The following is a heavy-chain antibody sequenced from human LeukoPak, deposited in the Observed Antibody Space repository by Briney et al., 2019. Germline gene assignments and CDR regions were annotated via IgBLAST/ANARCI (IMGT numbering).Heavy chain of an antibody. D-gene: IGHD1-26*01. CDR2: VYLNVAT. V-gene: IGHV4-4*02. J-gene: IGHJ4*02. CDR1: GGSITTTNW. CDR3: TRESGAFSPFGF. Sequence: SETLSLTCAVSGGSITTTNWCWCVRQPPGRRLECIGVVYLNVATNYNPSIESRFSMSIDKSNNHFSLEVTSVTAAATAIYYCTRESGAFSPFGFWGQGTLVTVSS.